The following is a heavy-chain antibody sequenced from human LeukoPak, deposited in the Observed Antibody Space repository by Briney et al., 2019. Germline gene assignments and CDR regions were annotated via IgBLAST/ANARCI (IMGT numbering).Heavy chain of an antibody. CDR3: AHRTVGNSFDY. D-gene: IGHD1-26*01. CDR1: GFSLSTSGVG. V-gene: IGHV2-5*01. Sequence: ESGPTRVNPTQTLTLTCTFSGFSLSTSGVGVGWIRQPPGKALEWLAVNHWNAADHYSPSLNSRLTITEDTSKNQVVLTMTDMDPVDTATYYCAHRTVGNSFDYWGQGILVTVSS. J-gene: IGHJ4*02. CDR2: NHWNAAD.